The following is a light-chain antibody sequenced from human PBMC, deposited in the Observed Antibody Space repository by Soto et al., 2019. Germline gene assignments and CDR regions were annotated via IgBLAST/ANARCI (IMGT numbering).Light chain of an antibody. CDR1: SSDVGSYNV. CDR3: CSYAGQRVV. Sequence: QSALTQPASVSGSPGQSITISCTGTSSDVGSYNVVSWYQQHPGKAPKLMIYEGNKRPSGVSNRFSGSKSGNTASLTISGLQAEDEADYHCCSYAGQRVVFGGGTKLTVL. CDR2: EGN. V-gene: IGLV2-23*01. J-gene: IGLJ2*01.